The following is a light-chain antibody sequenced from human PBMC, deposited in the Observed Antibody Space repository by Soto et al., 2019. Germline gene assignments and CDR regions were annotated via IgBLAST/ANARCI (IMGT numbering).Light chain of an antibody. CDR3: QSYDSSMSAYV. J-gene: IGLJ1*01. Sequence: VLAQPPSVSGAPGQKVTISCTGSSSNIGAGYDLHWYQQLPGTAPKLLLYGNSNRPSGVPDRFSGSKSGTSASLAITGLQAEDEADYYCQSYDSSMSAYVFGTGTKVTVL. V-gene: IGLV1-40*01. CDR2: GNS. CDR1: SSNIGAGYD.